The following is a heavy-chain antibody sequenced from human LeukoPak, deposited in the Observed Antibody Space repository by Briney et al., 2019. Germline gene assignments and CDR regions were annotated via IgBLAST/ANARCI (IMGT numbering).Heavy chain of an antibody. V-gene: IGHV4-59*12. J-gene: IGHJ5*02. CDR3: ARDADYDILTGYYMVNWFDP. CDR2: IYNSGNT. D-gene: IGHD3-9*01. Sequence: SETLSLTCTVSGGSINSYYWTWIRQPPGKGLEWIGNIYNSGNTNYNPSLKSRVTVSVDTSKNQFSLKLSSVTAADTAVYYCARDADYDILTGYYMVNWFDPWGQGTLVTVSS. CDR1: GGSINSYY.